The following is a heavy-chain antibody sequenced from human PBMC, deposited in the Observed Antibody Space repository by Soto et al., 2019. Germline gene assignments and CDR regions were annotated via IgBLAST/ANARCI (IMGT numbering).Heavy chain of an antibody. CDR1: GFTFSSYA. V-gene: IGHV3-23*01. CDR3: AKDPTPDSYYYDSSGGPFDY. CDR2: ISGSGGST. D-gene: IGHD3-22*01. Sequence: GGSLRLSCAASGFTFSSYAMSWVRQAPGKGLEWVSAISGSGGSTYYADSVKGRFTISRDNSKNTLYLQMNSLRAEDTAVYYCAKDPTPDSYYYDSSGGPFDYWGQGTLVTVSS. J-gene: IGHJ4*02.